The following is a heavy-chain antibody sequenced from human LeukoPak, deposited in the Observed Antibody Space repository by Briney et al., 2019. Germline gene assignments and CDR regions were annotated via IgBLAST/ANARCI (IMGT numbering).Heavy chain of an antibody. CDR1: GYTFNSYG. V-gene: IGHV1-18*01. CDR3: ARDSPVGATSL. CDR2: ISAYKGKT. D-gene: IGHD1-26*01. Sequence: ASVKVSCKASGYTFNSYGISWVRQAPGQGLEWMGWISAYKGKTNYAQKFQGRVTMTTDTSTSTAYMELRSLRSDDTAVYYCARDSPVGATSLWGQGTLVTVSS. J-gene: IGHJ4*02.